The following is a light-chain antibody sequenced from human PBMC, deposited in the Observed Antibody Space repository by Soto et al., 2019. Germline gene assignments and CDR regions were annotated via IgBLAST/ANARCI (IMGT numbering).Light chain of an antibody. V-gene: IGLV2-14*01. CDR2: EVS. J-gene: IGLJ1*01. CDR1: TNDVGLYNY. CDR3: ISYTSDDVRYV. Sequence: QSALTQPASVSGSPGQSITISCTGTTNDVGLYNYVSWYQRHPGKAPKLMIYEVSHRPSGVSNRFSGSKSGNTASLTISGLQSEDEADYYCISYTSDDVRYVFGTGTKVTVL.